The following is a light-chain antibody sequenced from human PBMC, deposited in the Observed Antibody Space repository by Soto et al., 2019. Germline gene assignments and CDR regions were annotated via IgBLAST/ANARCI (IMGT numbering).Light chain of an antibody. CDR3: QSYDSSTPYV. V-gene: IGLV6-57*04. CDR2: EDN. J-gene: IGLJ1*01. Sequence: NFMLTQPHSVSESPGKTVTISCTRSSGSIASNYVQWYQQRPGSAPTTVIYEDNQRPSGVPDRFSGSIDSSSNSASLTISGLKTEDEADYYSQSYDSSTPYVFGTGTKLTVL. CDR1: SGSIASNY.